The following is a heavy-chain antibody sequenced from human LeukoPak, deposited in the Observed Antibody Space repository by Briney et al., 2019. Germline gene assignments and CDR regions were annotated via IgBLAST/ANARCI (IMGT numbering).Heavy chain of an antibody. Sequence: PSETLSLTCAVYGGSFSGYYWSWIRQPPGKGLEWIGEINHSGSTNYNPSLKSRVTISVDTSKNQFSLKLSSVTAADTAVYYCARRVHSSGWYKEPFDYWGQGTLVTVSS. V-gene: IGHV4-34*01. CDR3: ARRVHSSGWYKEPFDY. CDR1: GGSFSGYY. CDR2: INHSGST. D-gene: IGHD6-19*01. J-gene: IGHJ4*02.